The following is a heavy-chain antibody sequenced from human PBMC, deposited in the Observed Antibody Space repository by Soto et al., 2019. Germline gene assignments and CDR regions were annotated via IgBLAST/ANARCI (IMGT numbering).Heavy chain of an antibody. CDR2: INAGNGNT. V-gene: IGHV1-3*01. Sequence: ASVKVSCKASGYTFTSYAMHWVRQAPGQRLEWMGWINAGNGNTKYSQKLQGRVTITRDTSTSTAYMELRSLRSDDTAVYYCAITFSGSYSVLIYWGQGTLVTVSS. CDR3: AITFSGSYSVLIY. J-gene: IGHJ4*02. D-gene: IGHD1-26*01. CDR1: GYTFTSYA.